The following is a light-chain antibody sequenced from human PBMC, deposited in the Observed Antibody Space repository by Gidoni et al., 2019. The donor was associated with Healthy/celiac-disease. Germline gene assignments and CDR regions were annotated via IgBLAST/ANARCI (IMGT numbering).Light chain of an antibody. Sequence: VMTQSPPSLPVTPGVPASISCRSSQSLLHRNGYNYLDWYLQKPGQAPQLLIYLVSNRASGVPYRFSGSGAGTEFRLKISRVEADDVGVYYCMQGRQTPPRITFGGGTKVEIK. V-gene: IGKV2-28*01. CDR1: QSLLHRNGYNY. CDR3: MQGRQTPPRIT. J-gene: IGKJ4*01. CDR2: LVS.